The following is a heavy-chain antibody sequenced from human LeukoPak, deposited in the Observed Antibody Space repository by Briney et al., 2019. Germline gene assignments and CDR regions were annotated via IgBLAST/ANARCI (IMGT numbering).Heavy chain of an antibody. J-gene: IGHJ4*02. CDR3: ARETYYYGSGGYYPY. CDR2: IKQDGSEE. D-gene: IGHD3-10*01. V-gene: IGHV3-7*01. CDR1: GFTFSSYW. Sequence: GGSLRLSCAASGFTFSSYWMSWVRQAPGKGLEWVANIKQDGSEEYYVDSVKGRFAISRDNAKNSLYLQMNSLRAEDTAVYYCARETYYYGSGGYYPYWGQGTLVTVSS.